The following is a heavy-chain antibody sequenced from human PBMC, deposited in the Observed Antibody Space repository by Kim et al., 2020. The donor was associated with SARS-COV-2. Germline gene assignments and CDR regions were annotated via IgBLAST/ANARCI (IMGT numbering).Heavy chain of an antibody. Sequence: YADSVKGRFTISRDNSKNTLYLQMNSLRAEDTAVYYCARDRGGRYGDYGVWGQGTLVTVSS. CDR3: ARDRGGRYGDYGV. V-gene: IGHV3-33*01. J-gene: IGHJ4*02. D-gene: IGHD4-17*01.